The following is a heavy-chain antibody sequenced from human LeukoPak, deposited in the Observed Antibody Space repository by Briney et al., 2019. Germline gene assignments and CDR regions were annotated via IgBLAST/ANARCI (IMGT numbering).Heavy chain of an antibody. CDR1: GGTFSSYA. D-gene: IGHD6-13*01. J-gene: IGHJ5*02. CDR3: ARGYSSSPNWFDP. Sequence: ASVKVSCKASGGTFSSYAISWVRQAPGQGLEWMGRIIPIFGTANYAQKFHGRVTITTDESTSTAYMELSSLRSEDTAVYYCARGYSSSPNWFDPWGQGTLVTVSS. CDR2: IIPIFGTA. V-gene: IGHV1-69*05.